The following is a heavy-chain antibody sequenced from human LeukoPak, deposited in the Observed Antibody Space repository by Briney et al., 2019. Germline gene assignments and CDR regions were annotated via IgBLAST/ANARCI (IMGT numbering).Heavy chain of an antibody. V-gene: IGHV3-23*01. CDR3: AKDRVARGEYFDY. D-gene: IGHD3-10*01. Sequence: GGSLRLSCAASGFTFSNFAMNRVRQAPGKGLEWVSTISGSGDNTYYAESVKGRFTISRDNSENTLYLQMNSLRVEDTSVYYCAKDRVARGEYFDYWGQGTLVTVSS. J-gene: IGHJ4*02. CDR2: ISGSGDNT. CDR1: GFTFSNFA.